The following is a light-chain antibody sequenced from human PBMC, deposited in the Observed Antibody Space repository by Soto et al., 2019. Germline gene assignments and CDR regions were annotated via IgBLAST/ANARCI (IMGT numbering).Light chain of an antibody. CDR2: AAS. CDR1: QSISDY. Sequence: DFQMTQSPSSLSASVGDRVTITCRASQSISDYLNWYQQKPGKAPKLLIYAASSLQSGVPSRFSGSGSGTAFTLTISSLQPQDFATYYCQQSYSTPRITFGQGKRL. V-gene: IGKV1-39*01. CDR3: QQSYSTPRIT. J-gene: IGKJ5*01.